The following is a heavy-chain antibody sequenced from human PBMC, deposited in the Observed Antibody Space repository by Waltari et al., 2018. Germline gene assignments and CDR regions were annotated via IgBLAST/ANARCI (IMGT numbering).Heavy chain of an antibody. J-gene: IGHJ4*02. Sequence: QVLLVESGGVVVQPGRSLRLSCAASGVTFNRYVMQWVRQAPGKGLEWVAVVWYDGINKYYADSVKGRFTISKDNSENTLYLHMNSLRVEDTATYYCARGALAGRFFDFWGQGTPVTVSS. D-gene: IGHD6-19*01. CDR1: GVTFNRYV. CDR2: VWYDGINK. CDR3: ARGALAGRFFDF. V-gene: IGHV3-33*01.